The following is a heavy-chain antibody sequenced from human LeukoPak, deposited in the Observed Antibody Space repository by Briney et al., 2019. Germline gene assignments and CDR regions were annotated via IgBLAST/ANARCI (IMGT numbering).Heavy chain of an antibody. J-gene: IGHJ4*02. CDR3: ARDRGYSSGWYEFDY. CDR1: GGTFSSYA. Sequence: SVKVSCKASGGTFSSYAISWVRQAPGQGLEWMGGIIPIFGTANYVQKFQGRVTITADESTSTAYMELSSLRSEDTAVYYCARDRGYSSGWYEFDYWGQGTLVTVSS. CDR2: IIPIFGTA. V-gene: IGHV1-69*13. D-gene: IGHD6-19*01.